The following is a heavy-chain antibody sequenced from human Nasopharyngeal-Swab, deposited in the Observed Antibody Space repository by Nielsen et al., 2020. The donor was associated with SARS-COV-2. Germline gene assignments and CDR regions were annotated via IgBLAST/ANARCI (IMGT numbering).Heavy chain of an antibody. D-gene: IGHD2-2*01. CDR1: GFTFSCYW. V-gene: IGHV3-7*03. CDR3: AKNQLLIYDVFNL. CDR2: IKQDGSEK. Sequence: ESLKIPCAASGFTFSCYWMRWVRQAPGKGLEWVANIKQDGSEKYYLDSVKGRFPISRDNAKNSLYLQMNSLRAEDTALYYCAKNQLLIYDVFNLWGQGTMVTVSS. J-gene: IGHJ3*01.